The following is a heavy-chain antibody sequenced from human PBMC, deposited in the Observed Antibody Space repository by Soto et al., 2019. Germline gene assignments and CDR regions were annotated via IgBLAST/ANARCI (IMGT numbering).Heavy chain of an antibody. CDR2: INPNNGDT. Sequence: QVQLVQSGAEVEKPGASVKVSCKTSGYFFTSHYIHWVRLAPGRGLEWVGRINPNNGDTNSPQKFPGRATMPSDTSISTAYMEMSGPRSAATALYYCASEVTYGGGSFSLGLWGQGTLVTVSP. D-gene: IGHD3-10*01. CDR1: GYFFTSHY. CDR3: ASEVTYGGGSFSLGL. V-gene: IGHV1-2*06. J-gene: IGHJ4*02.